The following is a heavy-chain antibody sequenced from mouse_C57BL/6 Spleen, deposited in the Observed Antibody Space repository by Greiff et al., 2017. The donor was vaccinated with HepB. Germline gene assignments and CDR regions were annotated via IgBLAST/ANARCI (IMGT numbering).Heavy chain of an antibody. CDR1: GFSLTSYG. CDR2: IWRGGST. D-gene: IGHD1-1*01. Sequence: VQLQQSGPGLVQPSQSLSITCTVSGFSLTSYGVHWVRQSPGKGLEWLGVIWRGGSTDYNAAFMSRLSITKDNSKSQVFFKMNSLQADDTAIYYCAKNKYYGSSYYFDYWGQGTTLTVS. CDR3: AKNKYYGSSYYFDY. V-gene: IGHV2-5*01. J-gene: IGHJ2*01.